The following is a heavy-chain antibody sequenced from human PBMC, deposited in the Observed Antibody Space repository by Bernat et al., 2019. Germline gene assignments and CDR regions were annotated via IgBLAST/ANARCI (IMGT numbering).Heavy chain of an antibody. CDR3: ARADDILTGYYYFDY. Sequence: VQLVESGGGLVKPGGSLRLSCAASGFTFSSYSMNWVRQAPGKGLEWVSSISSSSSYIYYADSVKGRFTISRDNAKNSLYLQMNSLRAEDTAVYYCARADDILTGYYYFDYWGQGTLVTVSS. V-gene: IGHV3-21*01. D-gene: IGHD3-9*01. CDR1: GFTFSSYS. J-gene: IGHJ4*02. CDR2: ISSSSSYI.